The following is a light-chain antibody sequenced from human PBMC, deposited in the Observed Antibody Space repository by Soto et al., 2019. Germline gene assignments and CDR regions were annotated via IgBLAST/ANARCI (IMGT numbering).Light chain of an antibody. CDR2: GAS. Sequence: DVQMTQSPSSLSASVGDRVVITCRASQTISAYLNWYQQKPGKAPKVLIYGASNLQSGVPSRFSGGGSGTDFTLTISSLQPDDFATYYCQQSYNLPYTFGQGTKLEIK. J-gene: IGKJ2*01. CDR3: QQSYNLPYT. CDR1: QTISAY. V-gene: IGKV1-39*01.